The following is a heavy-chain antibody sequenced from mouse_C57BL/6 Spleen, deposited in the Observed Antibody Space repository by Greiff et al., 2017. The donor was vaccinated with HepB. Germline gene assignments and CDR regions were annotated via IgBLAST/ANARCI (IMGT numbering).Heavy chain of an antibody. CDR2: IYPGDGDT. Sequence: QVQLKESGAELVKPGASVKISCKASGYAFSSYWMNWVKQRPGKGLEWIGQIYPGDGDTNYNGKFKGKATLTADKSSSTAYMQLSSLTSEDSAVYFCARSHYYGSSPHYAMDYWGQGTSVTVSS. V-gene: IGHV1-80*01. CDR1: GYAFSSYW. J-gene: IGHJ4*01. CDR3: ARSHYYGSSPHYAMDY. D-gene: IGHD1-1*01.